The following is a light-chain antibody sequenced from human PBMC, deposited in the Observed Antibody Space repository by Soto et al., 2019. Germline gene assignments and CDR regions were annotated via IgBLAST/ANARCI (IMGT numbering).Light chain of an antibody. CDR2: EVS. CDR1: ISDFVVYNY. V-gene: IGLV2-14*01. J-gene: IGLJ2*01. Sequence: QSALTQPASVSGSPGQSITISCTGTISDFVVYNYVSWYQQHPGKAPKLMIYEVSNRPSGVSNRFSGSKSGNTASLTISGLQAEDEADYYCSSYTSSSTVVFGGGTKLTVL. CDR3: SSYTSSSTVV.